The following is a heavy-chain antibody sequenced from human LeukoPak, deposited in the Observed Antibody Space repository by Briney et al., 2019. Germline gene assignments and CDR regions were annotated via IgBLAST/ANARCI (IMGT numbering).Heavy chain of an antibody. CDR2: IYHSGST. Sequence: SETLSLTCTVSGGSISSGGYYWSWIRQPPGEGLEWIGYIYHSGSTYYNPSLKSRVTISVDRPKNQFSLKLSSVTAADTAVYYCARGSGGVQHWGQGTLVTVSS. J-gene: IGHJ1*01. D-gene: IGHD3-10*01. CDR1: GGSISSGGYY. CDR3: ARGSGGVQH. V-gene: IGHV4-30-2*01.